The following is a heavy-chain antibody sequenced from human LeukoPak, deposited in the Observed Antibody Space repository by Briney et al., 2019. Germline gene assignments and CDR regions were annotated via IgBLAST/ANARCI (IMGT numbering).Heavy chain of an antibody. CDR3: AKDPFDY. V-gene: IGHV3-30*18. Sequence: PGRSLRLSCAASGFTLSSYGMHWVRQAPGKGLEWVAVISYDGSNKFYADSVKGRFTISRDNSKNTLSLQMNSLRGEDTAVYYCAKDPFDYWGQGTLVTVSS. J-gene: IGHJ4*02. CDR1: GFTLSSYG. CDR2: ISYDGSNK.